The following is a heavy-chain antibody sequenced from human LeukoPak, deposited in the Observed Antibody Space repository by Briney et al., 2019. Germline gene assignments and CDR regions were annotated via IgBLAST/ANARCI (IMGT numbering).Heavy chain of an antibody. D-gene: IGHD1-7*01. CDR2: ISSSSSTI. V-gene: IGHV3-48*01. CDR1: GFTFSSYS. J-gene: IGHJ6*03. Sequence: PGGSLRLSCAASGFTFSSYSMNWVRQAPGKGLEWVSYISSSSSTIYYADSVKGRFTISRDNAKNSLYLQMNSLRAEDTALYYCARDSFSSGWNWHYYYYYTDVWGKGTTVTVSS. CDR3: ARDSFSSGWNWHYYYYYTDV.